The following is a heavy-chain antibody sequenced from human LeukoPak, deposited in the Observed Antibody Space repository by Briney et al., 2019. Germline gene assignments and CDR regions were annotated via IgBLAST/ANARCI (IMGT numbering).Heavy chain of an antibody. D-gene: IGHD6-19*01. CDR2: INPNSGGT. V-gene: IGHV1-2*02. Sequence: ASVKVSCKASGYTFTGYYMHWVRQAPGQGLEWMGWINPNSGGTNYAQKFQGRVTMTRDTSISTAYMELSRLRSDDTAVYYCAREVKEQWLYYYFGYWGQGTLVTVSS. CDR1: GYTFTGYY. J-gene: IGHJ4*02. CDR3: AREVKEQWLYYYFGY.